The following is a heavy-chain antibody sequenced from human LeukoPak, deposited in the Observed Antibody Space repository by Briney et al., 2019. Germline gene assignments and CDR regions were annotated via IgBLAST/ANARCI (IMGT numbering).Heavy chain of an antibody. D-gene: IGHD2-15*01. Sequence: SVKVSCKASGGTFSSYAISWVRQAPGQGLEWMGRIIPILGIANYAQKFQGRVTITADKSTSTAYMELSSLRSEDTAVYYCARGRDVVVAAALGIWGQGTTVTVSS. V-gene: IGHV1-69*04. CDR2: IIPILGIA. CDR1: GGTFSSYA. CDR3: ARGRDVVVAAALGI. J-gene: IGHJ3*02.